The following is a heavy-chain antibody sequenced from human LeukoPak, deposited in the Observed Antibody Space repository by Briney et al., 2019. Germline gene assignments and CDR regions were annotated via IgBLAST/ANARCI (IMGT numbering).Heavy chain of an antibody. V-gene: IGHV1-2*02. CDR1: GYTFTGYY. Sequence: ASVKVSCKASGYTFTGYYMHWVRQAPGQGLEWMGWINPNSGGTNYAQKFQGRVTMTRDTSISTAYMELSRLRSDDTAVYYCARAVTAAAGTRGTFDPWGQGTLVTVSS. D-gene: IGHD6-13*01. CDR2: INPNSGGT. CDR3: ARAVTAAAGTRGTFDP. J-gene: IGHJ5*02.